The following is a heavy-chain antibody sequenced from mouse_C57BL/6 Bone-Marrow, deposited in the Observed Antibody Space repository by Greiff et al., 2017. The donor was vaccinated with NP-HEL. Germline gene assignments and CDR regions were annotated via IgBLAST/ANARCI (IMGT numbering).Heavy chain of an antibody. V-gene: IGHV5-6*01. CDR1: GFTFSSYG. CDR2: ISSGGSYT. D-gene: IGHD2-3*01. J-gene: IGHJ3*01. Sequence: EVQLVESGGDLVKPGGSLKLSCAASGFTFSSYGMSWVRQTPDQRLEWVGTISSGGSYTYYPDSVKGRFTISRDNATNTLYLQLSSLKSEDTAMYYCAIVGSYAAGFAYWGQGTLVTVSA. CDR3: AIVGSYAAGFAY.